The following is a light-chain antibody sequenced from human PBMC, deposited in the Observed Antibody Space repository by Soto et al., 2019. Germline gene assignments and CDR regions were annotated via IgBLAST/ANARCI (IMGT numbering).Light chain of an antibody. CDR2: KAS. Sequence: DIQMTQSPSTLSASVGYRVTITCRASQSISSYLAWYQQKPGEAPKLLIYKASTLETGDPSRFSGSGSGTEFTLTISSLQPYDCASYYCQQYKSYSQTFGQGTKVEIK. V-gene: IGKV1-5*03. CDR3: QQYKSYSQT. J-gene: IGKJ1*01. CDR1: QSISSY.